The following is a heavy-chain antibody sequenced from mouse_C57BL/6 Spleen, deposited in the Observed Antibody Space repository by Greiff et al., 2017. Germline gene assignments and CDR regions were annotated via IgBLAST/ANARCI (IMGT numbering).Heavy chain of an antibody. Sequence: VQLQQSGPELVKPGASVKMSCKASGYTFTDYNMHWVKQSHGKSLEWIGYINPNNGGTSYNQKFKGKATLTVNKSSSTAYMELRSLTSEDSAVYYGASTVVAPYWYFDVWGTGTTVTVSS. CDR2: INPNNGGT. CDR1: GYTFTDYN. CDR3: ASTVVAPYWYFDV. D-gene: IGHD1-1*01. V-gene: IGHV1-22*01. J-gene: IGHJ1*03.